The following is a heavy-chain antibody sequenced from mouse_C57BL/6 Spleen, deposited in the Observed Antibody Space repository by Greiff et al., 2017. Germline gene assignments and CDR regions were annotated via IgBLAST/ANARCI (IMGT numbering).Heavy chain of an antibody. CDR2: IDPSDSYT. V-gene: IGHV1-50*01. J-gene: IGHJ4*01. CDR1: GYTFTSYW. Sequence: VQLQQPGAELVKPGASVKLSCKASGYTFTSYWMQWVKQRPGQGLEWIGEIDPSDSYTNYNQKLKGKATLTVDTSSSTAYMQLSSLTSEDSAVYYCARWDAMDYWGQGTSVTVSS. CDR3: ARWDAMDY.